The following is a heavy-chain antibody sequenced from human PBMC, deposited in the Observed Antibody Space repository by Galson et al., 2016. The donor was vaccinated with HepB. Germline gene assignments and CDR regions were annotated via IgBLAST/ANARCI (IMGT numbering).Heavy chain of an antibody. CDR1: RFTFSNYA. CDR3: AKGTTLQVHFGYFDH. D-gene: IGHD1/OR15-1a*01. CDR2: ISDSGGST. J-gene: IGHJ4*02. Sequence: SLRLSCAASRFTFSNYAMSWVRQAPGKGLEWVSGISDSGGSTYFADSVMGRFTISRDNSKNTLYLQMNSLRVDDTAVYYCAKGTTLQVHFGYFDHWGQGTLVTVSS. V-gene: IGHV3-23*01.